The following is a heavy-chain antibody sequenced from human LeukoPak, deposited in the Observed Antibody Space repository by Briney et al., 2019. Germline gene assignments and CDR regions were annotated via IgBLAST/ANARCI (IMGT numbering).Heavy chain of an antibody. D-gene: IGHD5-18*01. CDR1: GGSLNGHY. CDR3: ARLGEYSYGLITAPYYFDY. V-gene: IGHV4-34*01. J-gene: IGHJ4*02. CDR2: GNESGGT. Sequence: SETLSLTCAVYGGSLNGHYWSWIRQPPGKGLEWIGEGNESGGTKFNPSLKSRATISADTSKNQFSLKLSSVTAADTAVYYCARLGEYSYGLITAPYYFDYWGQGTLVTVSS.